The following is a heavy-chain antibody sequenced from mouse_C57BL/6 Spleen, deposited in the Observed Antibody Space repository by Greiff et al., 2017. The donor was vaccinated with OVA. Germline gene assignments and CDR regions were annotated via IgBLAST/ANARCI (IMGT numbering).Heavy chain of an antibody. CDR3: ARTGTAQATAWFAY. J-gene: IGHJ3*01. D-gene: IGHD3-2*02. CDR2: SDPSDNET. Sequence: QVQLQQPGAELVRPGSSVKLSCKSSGYTFTRYWMHWVKLRPIQGLEWIGNSDPSDNETHYNQQFKDKATLTVDKSSSTAYMQLSSQTAEVSAVYYCARTGTAQATAWFAYWGQGTLVTVSA. CDR1: GYTFTRYW. V-gene: IGHV1-52*01.